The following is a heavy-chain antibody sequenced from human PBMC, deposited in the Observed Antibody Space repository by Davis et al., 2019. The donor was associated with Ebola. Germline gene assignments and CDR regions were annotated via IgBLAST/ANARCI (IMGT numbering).Heavy chain of an antibody. CDR3: ARDLVWFGELLYFHYGMDV. V-gene: IGHV3-30*19. Sequence: PGGSLRLSCAASGFTFSSYGMHWVRQAPGKGLEWVAVISYDGSNKYYADSVKGRFTISRDNSKNTLYLQMNSLRAEDTAVYYCARDLVWFGELLYFHYGMDVWGQGTTVTVSS. CDR1: GFTFSSYG. J-gene: IGHJ6*02. CDR2: ISYDGSNK. D-gene: IGHD3-10*01.